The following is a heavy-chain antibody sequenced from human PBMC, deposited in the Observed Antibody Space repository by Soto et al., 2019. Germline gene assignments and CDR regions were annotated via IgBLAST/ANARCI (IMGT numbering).Heavy chain of an antibody. CDR2: LYYSGST. V-gene: IGHV4-61*01. D-gene: IGHD3-3*01. J-gene: IGHJ6*02. CDR1: GGSVSSGSYY. CDR3: ARAVVDWSGYPYYYYGMDV. Sequence: QVQLQESGPGLVKPSETLSLTCTVSGGSVSSGSYYWSWSRQPPGKGLEWIGYLYYSGSTNYNPSLKSRVTISVDTSKNQFSLKLSSVTAADTAVYYCARAVVDWSGYPYYYYGMDVWGQGTTVTVSS.